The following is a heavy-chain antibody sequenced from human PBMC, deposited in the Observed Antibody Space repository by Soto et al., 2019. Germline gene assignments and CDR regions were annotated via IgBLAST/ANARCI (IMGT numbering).Heavy chain of an antibody. CDR1: GYTFTSYY. CDR2: INPSGGST. Sequence: ASVKVSCKASGYTFTSYYMHWVRQAPGQGLEWMGIINPSGGSTSYAQKFQGRVTMTRDTSTSTVYMELSSLRSEDTAVYYCASEKIEYYYDSSGSCGMDVWGQGTTVTVSS. D-gene: IGHD3-22*01. CDR3: ASEKIEYYYDSSGSCGMDV. V-gene: IGHV1-46*03. J-gene: IGHJ6*02.